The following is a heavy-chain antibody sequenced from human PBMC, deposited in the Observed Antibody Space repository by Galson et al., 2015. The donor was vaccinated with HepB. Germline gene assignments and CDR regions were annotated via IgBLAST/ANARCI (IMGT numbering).Heavy chain of an antibody. V-gene: IGHV3-30*04. J-gene: IGHJ6*02. CDR3: ARERHRGVITYYYYGMDV. CDR2: ISYDGSNK. Sequence: SLRLSCAASGFTFSSYAMHWVRQAPGKGLEWVAVISYDGSNKYYADSVKGRFTISRDNSKNTLYLQMNSLRAEDTAVYYCARERHRGVITYYYYGMDVWGQGTTVTVSS. D-gene: IGHD3-10*01. CDR1: GFTFSSYA.